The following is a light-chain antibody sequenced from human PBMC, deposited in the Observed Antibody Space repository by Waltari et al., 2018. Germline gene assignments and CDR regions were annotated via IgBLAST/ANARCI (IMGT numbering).Light chain of an antibody. J-gene: IGKJ3*01. V-gene: IGKV1-9*01. Sequence: IQFTQSPSSLSASVGDRVTITCRASQGISTYLAWYQQKPGTAPKPLFYAASTLERWVPLRFSGSGSGTDFTLTISSLQPEDFATYYCQQLSIYPRTFGPGTKVDIK. CDR2: AAS. CDR3: QQLSIYPRT. CDR1: QGISTY.